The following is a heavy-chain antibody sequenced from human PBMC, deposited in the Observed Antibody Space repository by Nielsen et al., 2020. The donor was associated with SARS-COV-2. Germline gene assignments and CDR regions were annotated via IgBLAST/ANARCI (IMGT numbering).Heavy chain of an antibody. CDR2: ISYDGSNK. D-gene: IGHD2-2*01. Sequence: GGSLRLSCAASGFTFSTYAMHWVRQAPGKGLEWVAVISYDGSNKYYADSVKGRFTISRDNFKNTLYLQMNSLRPEDPAMYYCARDLCSSTICAYKPTPYGMDVWGQGTTVTVSS. CDR3: ARDLCSSTICAYKPTPYGMDV. J-gene: IGHJ6*02. V-gene: IGHV3-30-3*01. CDR1: GFTFSTYA.